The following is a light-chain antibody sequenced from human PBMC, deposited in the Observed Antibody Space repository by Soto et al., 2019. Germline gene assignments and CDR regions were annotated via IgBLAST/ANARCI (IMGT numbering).Light chain of an antibody. CDR3: QFYDSSLRV. CDR1: SSNIGAGYD. V-gene: IGLV1-40*01. Sequence: QSVLTQPPSVSGAPGQRVTISCTGSSSNIGAGYDVHWYQQLPGTAPKLLIYGNSNRPSGVPDRFSGSKSGTSASLAITGLQAEDEADYHCQFYDSSLRVFGGGTKLTVL. J-gene: IGLJ2*01. CDR2: GNS.